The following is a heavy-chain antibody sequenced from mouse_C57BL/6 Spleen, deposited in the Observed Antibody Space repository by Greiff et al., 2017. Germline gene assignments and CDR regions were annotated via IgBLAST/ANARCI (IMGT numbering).Heavy chain of an antibody. J-gene: IGHJ4*01. CDR3: ARDRVYYDYDAMDY. CDR2: ISDGGSYT. CDR1: GFSFSGYA. D-gene: IGHD2-1*01. V-gene: IGHV5-4*01. Sequence: EVQVVESGGGLVKPGGSLKLSCAASGFSFSGYAMSWVRQTPEKRLEWVATISDGGSYTYYPDNVKGRFTISRDNAKNNLYLQMSHLKSEDTAMYSCARDRVYYDYDAMDYWGQGTSVTVSS.